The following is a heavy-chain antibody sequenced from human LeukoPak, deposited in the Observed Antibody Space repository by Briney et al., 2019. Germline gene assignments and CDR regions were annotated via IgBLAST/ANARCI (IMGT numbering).Heavy chain of an antibody. CDR1: GFTFSSYG. J-gene: IGHJ2*01. D-gene: IGHD3-10*01. V-gene: IGHV3-23*01. CDR2: IADDSTAT. Sequence: PGASLRLSCAASGFTFSSYGMNWVRQAPGKGLEWVSYIADDSTATYYPDSVKGRFTISRDNSKNTLSLLMNSLRAEDTAVYYCARGSFGTHWYFDLWGRGTLVTVSS. CDR3: ARGSFGTHWYFDL.